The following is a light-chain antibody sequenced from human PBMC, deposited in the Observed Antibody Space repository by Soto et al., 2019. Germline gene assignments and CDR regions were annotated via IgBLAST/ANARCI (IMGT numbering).Light chain of an antibody. CDR2: EVT. CDR3: SSYSSSSPYV. J-gene: IGLJ1*01. V-gene: IGLV2-14*02. Sequence: QSVLTQPASVSGSPGQSITISCSGTTSDVGIVSWYQHHPGKAPELMIHEVTKRPSGVSDRFSGSKSGNSASLTISGLQAVFVADSYCSSYSSSSPYVSGTGTMVPVL. CDR1: TSDVGI.